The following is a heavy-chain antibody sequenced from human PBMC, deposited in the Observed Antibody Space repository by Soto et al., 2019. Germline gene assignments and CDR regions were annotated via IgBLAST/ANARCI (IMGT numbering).Heavy chain of an antibody. V-gene: IGHV1-69*02. Sequence: GASVKVSCKASGGTFSRYTFTWVRQAPGQGLEWMGRIIPILDIPNYAQNFQGRVTITADKSTSTAYMELSSLRSEDTAVYYCAGPPELTRIYYYYGMDVWGQGTTVTVSS. CDR3: AGPPELTRIYYYYGMDV. CDR2: IIPILDIP. CDR1: GGTFSRYT. J-gene: IGHJ6*02. D-gene: IGHD1-7*01.